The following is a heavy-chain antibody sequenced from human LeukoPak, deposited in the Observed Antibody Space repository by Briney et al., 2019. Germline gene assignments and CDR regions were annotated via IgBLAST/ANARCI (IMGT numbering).Heavy chain of an antibody. D-gene: IGHD5-18*01. V-gene: IGHV3-23*01. CDR3: AKDSPDTAMGYYYYYGMDV. CDR1: GFTFSSYA. CDR2: ISGSDGST. Sequence: PGGSLRLSCAASGFTFSSYAMSWVRQAPGKGLEWVSAISGSDGSTYYADSVKGRFTISRDNSKNTLYLQMNSLRAEDTAVYYCAKDSPDTAMGYYYYYGMDVWGQGTTVTVSS. J-gene: IGHJ6*02.